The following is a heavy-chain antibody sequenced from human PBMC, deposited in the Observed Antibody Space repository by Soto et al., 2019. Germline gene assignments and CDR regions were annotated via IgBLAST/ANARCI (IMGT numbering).Heavy chain of an antibody. CDR2: ISGTGRST. D-gene: IGHD3-10*02. CDR1: GFTFTSYA. J-gene: IGHJ4*02. Sequence: PGGSLRLSCAASGFTFTSYALSWVRQAPGKGLEWVSVISGTGRSTYYAESVKGRFTISRDNSMNTLYLQMNSLRAEDTAVYYCAKVPSTRTMWDYYFDSWGQGTPVTVSS. V-gene: IGHV3-23*01. CDR3: AKVPSTRTMWDYYFDS.